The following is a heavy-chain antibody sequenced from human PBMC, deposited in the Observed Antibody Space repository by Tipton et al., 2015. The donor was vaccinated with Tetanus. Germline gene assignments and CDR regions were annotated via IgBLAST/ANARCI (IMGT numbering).Heavy chain of an antibody. V-gene: IGHV4-39*01. Sequence: TLSLTCTVSGGSMSSSSYFWAWIRQPPGKGLEWIGSIYYTGNTYYNSSLKSRVTISVDTSKNHFSLKLTSVTAADTSVYYCARHTSNWKALGFDPWGQGTLVTVSS. J-gene: IGHJ5*02. CDR1: GGSMSSSSYF. CDR2: IYYTGNT. CDR3: ARHTSNWKALGFDP. D-gene: IGHD1-20*01.